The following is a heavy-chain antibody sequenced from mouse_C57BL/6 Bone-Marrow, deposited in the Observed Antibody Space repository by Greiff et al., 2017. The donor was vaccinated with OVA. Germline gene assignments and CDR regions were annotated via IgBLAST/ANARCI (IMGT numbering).Heavy chain of an antibody. CDR1: GYTFTSYW. J-gene: IGHJ2*01. CDR3: ARSTTVVAGVDFFDY. Sequence: QVQLQQPGAELVRPGSSVKLSCKASGYTFTSYWMHWVKQRPIQGLEWIGNIDPSDSETHYNQKFKDKATLTVDTSSSTAYMQLSSLTSEDSAVYYGARSTTVVAGVDFFDYWGQGTTLTVSS. V-gene: IGHV1-52*01. D-gene: IGHD1-1*01. CDR2: IDPSDSET.